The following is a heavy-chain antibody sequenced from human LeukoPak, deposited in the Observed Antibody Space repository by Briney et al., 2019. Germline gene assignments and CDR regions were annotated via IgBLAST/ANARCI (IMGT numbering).Heavy chain of an antibody. D-gene: IGHD3-10*02. Sequence: RGGSLRLSCAASGFKFSSYSMKWVRQAPGKGLEWVSFISSSSSYIYYADSLKGRFTISRDNAKNSLYLQMNSLRAEDTAVCYCARGTMFPYYFDYWGQGTLVTVSS. CDR3: ARGTMFPYYFDY. J-gene: IGHJ4*02. V-gene: IGHV3-21*01. CDR1: GFKFSSYS. CDR2: ISSSSSYI.